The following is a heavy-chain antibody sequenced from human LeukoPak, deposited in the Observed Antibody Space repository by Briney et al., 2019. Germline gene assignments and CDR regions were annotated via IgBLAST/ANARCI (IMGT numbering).Heavy chain of an antibody. CDR3: AKAGGMGRLSPGDY. J-gene: IGHJ4*02. Sequence: GGSLRLSCAASGFTFSSYAMSWVRQAPGKGLEWVSAISGSGGSTYYADSVKGRFTISRDNSKDTLYLQMNSLRAEDTAVYYCAKAGGMGRLSPGDYWGQGTLVTVSS. CDR2: ISGSGGST. D-gene: IGHD1-26*01. CDR1: GFTFSSYA. V-gene: IGHV3-23*01.